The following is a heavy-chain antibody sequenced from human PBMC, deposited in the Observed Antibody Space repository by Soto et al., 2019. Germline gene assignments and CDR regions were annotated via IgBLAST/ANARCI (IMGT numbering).Heavy chain of an antibody. V-gene: IGHV1-18*04. CDR2: ISAYNGNT. CDR1: GYTFTSYG. CDR3: AREARGGNYLYYYYYYGMDV. Sequence: ASVKVSCKASGYTFTSYGISWVRQAPGQGLEWMGWISAYNGNTNYAQKLHGRVTMTTDTSTSTAYMELRSLRSDDTAVYYCAREARGGNYLYYYYYYGMDVWGQGTTVTVSS. J-gene: IGHJ6*02. D-gene: IGHD4-4*01.